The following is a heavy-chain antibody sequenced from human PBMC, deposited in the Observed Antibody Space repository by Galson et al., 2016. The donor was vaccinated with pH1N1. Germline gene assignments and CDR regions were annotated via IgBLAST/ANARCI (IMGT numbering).Heavy chain of an antibody. CDR2: IYTSGGT. CDR3: ARDAAHTGTYYVAFDT. J-gene: IGHJ3*02. D-gene: IGHD1-26*01. CDR1: GGSINSDSYY. Sequence: TLSLTCTVSGGSINSDSYYWSWIRQPAGKGLEWIGRIYTSGGTNYNPSLKSRVTISVDTSKNHFSLKLGSVTAADTAVYYCARDAAHTGTYYVAFDTWGQGTIVTVSS. V-gene: IGHV4-61*02.